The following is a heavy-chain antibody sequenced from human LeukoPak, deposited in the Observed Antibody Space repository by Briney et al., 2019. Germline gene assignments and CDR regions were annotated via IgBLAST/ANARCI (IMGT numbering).Heavy chain of an antibody. V-gene: IGHV3-11*04. D-gene: IGHD2-2*01. Sequence: PGGSLRLSCAASGFTFSDYYMSWIRQAPGKGLEWVSYISSSGSTIYYADSVKGRFTISRDNAKNSLYLQMNSLRAEDTAVYYCAVHPSPDIVVVPAAGAYWGQGTLVTVSS. CDR2: ISSSGSTI. CDR3: AVHPSPDIVVVPAAGAY. CDR1: GFTFSDYY. J-gene: IGHJ4*02.